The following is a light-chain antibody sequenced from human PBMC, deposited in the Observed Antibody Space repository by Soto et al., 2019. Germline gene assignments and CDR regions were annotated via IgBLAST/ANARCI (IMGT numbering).Light chain of an antibody. CDR3: QQYNSYSRT. CDR1: QGIRND. V-gene: IGKV1-13*02. J-gene: IGKJ1*01. Sequence: AIQMTQSPSSLSASVGDGVTITCRASQGIRNDLAWYQQKTGKPPKLLIYDASSLESGVPSRFRGSGSGTEFTLTISRLQPDDFETYYCQQYNSYSRTFGQGTKVDIK. CDR2: DAS.